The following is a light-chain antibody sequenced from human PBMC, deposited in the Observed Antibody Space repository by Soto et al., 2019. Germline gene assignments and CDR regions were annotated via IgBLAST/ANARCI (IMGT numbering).Light chain of an antibody. Sequence: DIQMTQSPSTLSASVGDRVTITCRASQSISSWLAWYQQKPGKAPKLLIYKASNLESGVPSRFSGSGSGTEFTLTINSLQPDDFATYYCQQYNSYLLTFGGGTKVEIK. CDR2: KAS. CDR3: QQYNSYLLT. V-gene: IGKV1-5*03. J-gene: IGKJ4*01. CDR1: QSISSW.